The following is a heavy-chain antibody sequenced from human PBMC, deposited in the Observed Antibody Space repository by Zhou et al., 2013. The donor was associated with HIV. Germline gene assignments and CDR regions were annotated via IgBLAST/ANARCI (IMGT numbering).Heavy chain of an antibody. J-gene: IGHJ4*02. CDR1: GVNFGSFG. CDR2: IIPGFWRT. D-gene: IGHD6-19*01. Sequence: QVPVAQSGAEVKKPGSSVRITCKASGVNFGSFGITWVRQAPGQGLEWMGEIIPGFWRTTYAPNFQGRLMVTADESTKTVHMELSSLTFEDTAIYYCARLSSGWDGETVNWGQGSLVSVSS. V-gene: IGHV1-69*12. CDR3: ARLSSGWDGETVN.